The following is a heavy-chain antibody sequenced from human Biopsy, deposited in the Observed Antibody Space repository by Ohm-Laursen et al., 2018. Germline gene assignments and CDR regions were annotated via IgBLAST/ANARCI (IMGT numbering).Heavy chain of an antibody. CDR1: GYTFTTYY. Sequence: SVKVSCKPPGYTFTTYYIHWVRQAPGQGLEWLGGNIPILGTGNYAQKFQGRVTVAADTSTSTATMELRSLRSDDTAVHYCATKLTGYFHHWGQGTLVTVSS. D-gene: IGHD3-9*01. J-gene: IGHJ1*01. CDR3: ATKLTGYFHH. V-gene: IGHV1-69*06. CDR2: NIPILGTG.